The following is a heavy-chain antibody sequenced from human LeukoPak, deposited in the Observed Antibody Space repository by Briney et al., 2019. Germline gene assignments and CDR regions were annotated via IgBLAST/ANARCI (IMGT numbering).Heavy chain of an antibody. CDR1: GGTFNSYV. V-gene: IGHV1-69*05. CDR2: IIPRLGTT. CDR3: AADGTD. J-gene: IGHJ4*02. Sequence: SSVKVSCKASGGTFNSYVINWVRQAPGQGLEWMGGIIPRLGTTKYIEKFQGRITITTDESTTTAYMELTSLRSEDTAVYYCAADGTDWGQGTLVTVSS.